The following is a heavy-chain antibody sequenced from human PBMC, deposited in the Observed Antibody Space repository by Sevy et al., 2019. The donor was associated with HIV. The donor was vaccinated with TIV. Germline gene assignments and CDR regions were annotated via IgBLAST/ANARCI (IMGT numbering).Heavy chain of an antibody. CDR3: TNKRGYSHGPFDS. D-gene: IGHD5-18*01. V-gene: IGHV4-30-4*01. Sequence: SETLSLTCTVSGGSISSSDSYWSWIRQPPGKGLEWIGYIHYSGGTYYNPFLKGRVALSVDTSKNKFSLRFSFLTAANTARYYCTNKRGYSHGPFDSWGQGILVTVSS. CDR2: IHYSGGT. J-gene: IGHJ4*02. CDR1: GGSISSSDSY.